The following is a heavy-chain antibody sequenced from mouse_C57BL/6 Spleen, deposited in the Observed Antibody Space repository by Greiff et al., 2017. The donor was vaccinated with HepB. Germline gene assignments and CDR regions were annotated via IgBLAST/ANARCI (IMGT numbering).Heavy chain of an antibody. D-gene: IGHD4-1*01. J-gene: IGHJ2*01. CDR1: GYTFTDYY. Sequence: VKLQQSGAELVRPGASVKLSCKASGYTFTDYYINWVKQRPGQGLEWIARIYPGSGNTYYNEKFKGKATLTAEKSSSTAYMQLSSLTSEDSAVYFCARKANWDGHFDYWGQGTTLTVSS. CDR2: IYPGSGNT. V-gene: IGHV1-76*01. CDR3: ARKANWDGHFDY.